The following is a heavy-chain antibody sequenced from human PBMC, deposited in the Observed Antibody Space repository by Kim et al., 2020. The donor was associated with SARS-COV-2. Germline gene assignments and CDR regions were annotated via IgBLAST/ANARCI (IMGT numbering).Heavy chain of an antibody. CDR3: ARLPDITGWPFDA. V-gene: IGHV4-59*01. J-gene: IGHJ4*02. CDR2: IRYSGKT. CDR1: VDSINSDY. Sequence: SETLSLTCTVSVDSINSDYWTWIRQPPGKGLEWIAYIRYSGKTAYNPPLRSRVAISIDPSKSHFSLQLTSVTAADTAVYFCARLPDITGWPFDAWGQGVLVTVSS. D-gene: IGHD6-19*01.